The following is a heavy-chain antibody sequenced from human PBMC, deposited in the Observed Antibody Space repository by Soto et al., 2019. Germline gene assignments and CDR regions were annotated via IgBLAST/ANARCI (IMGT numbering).Heavy chain of an antibody. V-gene: IGHV1-69*01. Sequence: QVQLVQSGAEVKKPGSSVKVSCKASGGTFSSFVISWVRQAPGQEPEWMGGIIPSFNRPNYAQKFQGRVTITADESTTTSYMELSSLRSGDTAVYYCATSKVGYSFGSPFDFWGQGTLVTVSS. J-gene: IGHJ4*02. D-gene: IGHD5-18*01. CDR3: ATSKVGYSFGSPFDF. CDR2: IIPSFNRP. CDR1: GGTFSSFV.